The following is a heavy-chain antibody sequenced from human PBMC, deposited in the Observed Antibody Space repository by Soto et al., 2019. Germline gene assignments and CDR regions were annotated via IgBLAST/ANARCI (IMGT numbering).Heavy chain of an antibody. CDR2: IYPSGST. Sequence: QLQLQQSGSGLVKPSQTLSLTCAVSGGSISSGGYSWSWIRQPPGKGPEWIGYIYPSGSTYYNPTLKSRVTLSVDRSKNHFALKLNSMTAADTAVYYCARVPTPWGQGTLVTVSS. V-gene: IGHV4-30-2*01. CDR1: GGSISSGGYS. J-gene: IGHJ5*02. CDR3: ARVPTP.